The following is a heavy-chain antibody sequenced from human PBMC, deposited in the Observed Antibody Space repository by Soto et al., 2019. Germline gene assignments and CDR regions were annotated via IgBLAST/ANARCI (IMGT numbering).Heavy chain of an antibody. Sequence: PGGSLRLSCVASGFILSSYWMSWVRQAPGKGLEWVANIKPDGRGKYYVDSVKGRFTISRDNAKNSLYLQMNSLRAEDTAVYYCASNIFYDFWSGYYAFAIWGRGTMVTVSS. J-gene: IGHJ3*02. CDR3: ASNIFYDFWSGYYAFAI. CDR1: GFILSSYW. D-gene: IGHD3-3*01. CDR2: IKPDGRGK. V-gene: IGHV3-7*01.